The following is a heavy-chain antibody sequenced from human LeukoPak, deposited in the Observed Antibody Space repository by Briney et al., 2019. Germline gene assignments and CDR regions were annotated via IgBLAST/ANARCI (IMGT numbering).Heavy chain of an antibody. CDR3: ARDNNVLRYFDWFYI. CDR1: GGSISSYY. CDR2: IYYSGST. D-gene: IGHD3-9*01. J-gene: IGHJ3*02. V-gene: IGHV4-59*01. Sequence: SETLSLTCTVSGGSISSYYWSWIRQPPGKGLEWIGYIYYSGSTNYNPSLKSRVTISVDTSKNQFSLKLSSVTAADTAVYYCARDNNVLRYFDWFYIWGQGTMVTVSS.